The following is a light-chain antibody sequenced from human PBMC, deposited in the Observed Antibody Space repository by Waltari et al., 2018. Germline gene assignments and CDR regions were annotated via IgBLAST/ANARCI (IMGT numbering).Light chain of an antibody. CDR2: GVS. J-gene: IGKJ4*01. CDR1: QIVSNNY. V-gene: IGKV3-20*01. CDR3: HLYGSART. Sequence: NVLTQSPGTLSLSPGERATLSCRASQIVSNNYLACYQQQPGQAPRLLIYGVSSRATGIPDRFSGSGSGTDFTLTISRLEPEDSAVYFCHLYGSARTFGGGTKVEIK.